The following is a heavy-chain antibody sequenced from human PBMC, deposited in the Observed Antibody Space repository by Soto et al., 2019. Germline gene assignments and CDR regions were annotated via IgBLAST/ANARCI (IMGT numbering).Heavy chain of an antibody. CDR3: ARASSSVKRRSYYYGMDV. Sequence: QVQLVQSGAEVKKPGASVKVSCKASGYTFTSYDINWVRQATGQGLEWMGWMNPNSGNTGYAQKFQGRVTMTRNTSISTAYMELSSLRSEDTAVYYCARASSSVKRRSYYYGMDVWGQGTTVTVSS. V-gene: IGHV1-8*01. CDR1: GYTFTSYD. D-gene: IGHD6-6*01. CDR2: MNPNSGNT. J-gene: IGHJ6*02.